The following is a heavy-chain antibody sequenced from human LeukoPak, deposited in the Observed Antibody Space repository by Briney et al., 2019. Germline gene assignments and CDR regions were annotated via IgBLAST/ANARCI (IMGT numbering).Heavy chain of an antibody. D-gene: IGHD3-10*01. CDR3: ARDTMVRGVQQRGDY. J-gene: IGHJ4*02. CDR2: IIPIFGTA. V-gene: IGHV1-69*13. Sequence: ASVKVSCKASGGTFSSYAISWVRQAPGQGLGWMGGIIPIFGTANYAQKFQGRVTITADESTSTAYMELSSLRSEDTAVYYCARDTMVRGVQQRGDYWGQGTLVTVSS. CDR1: GGTFSSYA.